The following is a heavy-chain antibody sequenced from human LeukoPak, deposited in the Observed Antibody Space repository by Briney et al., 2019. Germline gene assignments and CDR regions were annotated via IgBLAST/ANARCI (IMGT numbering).Heavy chain of an antibody. J-gene: IGHJ6*03. D-gene: IGHD3-3*01. CDR2: ISSSSSYV. Sequence: GGSLRLSCAASGFTFSSYSMNWVRQAPGKGLEWVSSISSSSSYVYYADSVKGRFTISRDNAKNSLYLQMNSLRAEDTAVYYCASTYYDFWSPSGYYYMDVWGKGTTVTVSS. CDR3: ASTYYDFWSPSGYYYMDV. CDR1: GFTFSSYS. V-gene: IGHV3-21*01.